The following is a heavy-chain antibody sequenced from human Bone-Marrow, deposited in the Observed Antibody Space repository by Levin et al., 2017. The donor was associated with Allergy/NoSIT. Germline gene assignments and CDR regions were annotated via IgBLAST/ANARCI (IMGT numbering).Heavy chain of an antibody. CDR3: AGWGSANDAFDI. CDR2: IYYSGST. CDR1: GGSISSYY. J-gene: IGHJ3*02. V-gene: IGHV4-59*01. D-gene: IGHD3-10*01. Sequence: PSETLSLTCTVSGGSISSYYWSWVRQPPGKGLEWIGYIYYSGSTNYNPSLKSRLTFSIDTSKNHFSLKLSSVTAADTAVYYCAGWGSANDAFDIWGQGTMVTVSS.